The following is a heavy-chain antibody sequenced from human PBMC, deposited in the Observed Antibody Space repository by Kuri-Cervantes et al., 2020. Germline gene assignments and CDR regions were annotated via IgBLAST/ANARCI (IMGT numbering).Heavy chain of an antibody. V-gene: IGHV6-1*01. CDR3: ARGFTSVPYYYYYMDV. D-gene: IGHD2-2*01. CDR2: TYYRSKWYN. J-gene: IGHJ6*03. CDR1: GDRVSSNDVA. Sequence: SQTLSLPCAISGDRVSSNDVAWSWIRQIPSRGLEWLGRTYYRSKWYNDYALSVKSRITINPDTSKNQFSLQLSSVTPEDTAVYYCARGFTSVPYYYYYMDVWGEGTTVTVSS.